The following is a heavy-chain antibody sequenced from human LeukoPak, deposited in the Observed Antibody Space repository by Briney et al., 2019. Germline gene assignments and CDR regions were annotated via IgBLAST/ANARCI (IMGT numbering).Heavy chain of an antibody. CDR3: ARQGGLSKYDILNWFDP. CDR2: IYPGDSDT. V-gene: IGHV5-51*01. D-gene: IGHD3-9*01. CDR1: RYSFTSYW. Sequence: GESLKISRKGSRYSFTSYWIGWVRQMPGKGLEWMGIIYPGDSDTRYSPSFQGQVTISADKSISTAYLQWSSLKASDTAMYYCARQGGLSKYDILNWFDPWGQGTLVTVSS. J-gene: IGHJ5*02.